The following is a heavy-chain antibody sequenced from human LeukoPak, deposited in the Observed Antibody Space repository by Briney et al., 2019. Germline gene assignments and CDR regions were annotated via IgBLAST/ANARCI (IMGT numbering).Heavy chain of an antibody. CDR3: ARGVRAAADYDY. J-gene: IGHJ4*02. V-gene: IGHV1-2*02. CDR1: GYTFTCYY. D-gene: IGHD6-13*01. CDR2: INPNSGGT. Sequence: ASVKVSCKASGYTFTCYYMHWVRQAPGQGLEWMGWINPNSGGTNYAQKFQGRVTMTRNTSISTAYMELSSLRSEDTAVYYCARGVRAAADYDYWGQGTLVTVSS.